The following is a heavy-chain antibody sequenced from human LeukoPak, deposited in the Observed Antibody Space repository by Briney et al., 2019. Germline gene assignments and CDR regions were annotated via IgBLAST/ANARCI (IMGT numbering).Heavy chain of an antibody. CDR2: IIPIFGTA. CDR3: ARDREAIRYFDY. D-gene: IGHD3-10*01. V-gene: IGHV1-69*06. CDR1: GGTFSSYA. J-gene: IGHJ4*02. Sequence: SVKVSCKASGGTFSSYAISWVRQAPGQGLEWMGGIIPIFGTANYAQKFQGRVTITADKSTSTAYMELSSLRSEDTAVYYCARDREAIRYFDYWGQGTLVTVSS.